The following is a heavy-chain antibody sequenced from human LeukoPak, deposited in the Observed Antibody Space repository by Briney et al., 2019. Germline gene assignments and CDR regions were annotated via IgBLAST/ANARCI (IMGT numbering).Heavy chain of an antibody. D-gene: IGHD5-18*01. CDR2: IYYSGST. V-gene: IGHV4-31*03. Sequence: SETLSLTCTVSGGSISSGGYYWSWIRQHPGKGLEWIGYIYYSGSTYYNPSLKSRVTISVDTSKNQFSLKLSSVTAADTAVYYCARGGYSYGYELDYWGQGTLVTVSS. CDR3: ARGGYSYGYELDY. J-gene: IGHJ4*02. CDR1: GGSISSGGYY.